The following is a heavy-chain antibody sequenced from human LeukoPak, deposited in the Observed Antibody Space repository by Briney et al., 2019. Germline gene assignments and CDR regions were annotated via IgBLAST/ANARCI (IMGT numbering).Heavy chain of an antibody. CDR2: ITFSAGTA. J-gene: IGHJ4*02. D-gene: IGHD3-10*01. V-gene: IGHV3-23*01. CDR1: GFTFSSFG. CDR3: APGGPGFYFEF. Sequence: GGSLRLSCVASGFTFSSFGMSWVRQAPGKGLEWVSAITFSAGTAYYADSVKGRFTISRDNSKNTLYLQMNSLRAEDTAVYYCAPGGPGFYFEFWGRGTLVTVSS.